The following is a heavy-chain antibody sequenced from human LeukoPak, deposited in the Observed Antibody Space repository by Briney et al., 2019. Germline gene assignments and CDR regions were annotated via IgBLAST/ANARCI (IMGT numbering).Heavy chain of an antibody. Sequence: PGRSLRLSCAASGFTFDDYAMHWVRQAPGKGLEWVSGISWNSGSIGYADSVKGRFTISRDDAKNSLYLQMNNLRAEDTAVYYCARDLYPGYWGQGTLVTVSS. CDR1: GFTFDDYA. CDR2: ISWNSGSI. J-gene: IGHJ4*02. D-gene: IGHD3-16*01. CDR3: ARDLYPGY. V-gene: IGHV3-9*01.